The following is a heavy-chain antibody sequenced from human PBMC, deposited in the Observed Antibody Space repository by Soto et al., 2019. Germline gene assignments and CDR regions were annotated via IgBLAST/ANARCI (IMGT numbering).Heavy chain of an antibody. CDR2: IYYSGST. D-gene: IGHD3-3*01. CDR1: GGSISSYY. CDR3: ARGNSGYYDFWSGYYNLDY. V-gene: IGHV4-59*01. Sequence: SETLSLTCTVSGGSISSYYWSWIRQPPGKGLEWIGYIYYSGSTNYNPSPESRVTISVDTSKNQFSLKLSSVTAADTAVYYCARGNSGYYDFWSGYYNLDYWGQGTLVTVSS. J-gene: IGHJ4*02.